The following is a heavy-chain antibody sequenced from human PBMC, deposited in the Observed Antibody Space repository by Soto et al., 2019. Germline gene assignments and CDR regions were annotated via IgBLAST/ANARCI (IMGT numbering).Heavy chain of an antibody. D-gene: IGHD3-10*01. Sequence: VGSQRLSCAASGLTGISNYMSWVRQAPGKGLEWVSVIYSGGSTYYADSVKGRFTISRDNSKNTLYLQMNSLRAEDTAVYYCARETYYYGSGSYTGGMDVWGQGTTVTVSS. V-gene: IGHV3-53*01. CDR1: GLTGISNY. CDR3: ARETYYYGSGSYTGGMDV. J-gene: IGHJ6*02. CDR2: IYSGGST.